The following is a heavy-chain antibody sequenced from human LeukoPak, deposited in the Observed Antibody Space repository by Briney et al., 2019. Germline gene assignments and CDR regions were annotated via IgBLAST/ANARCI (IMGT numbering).Heavy chain of an antibody. J-gene: IGHJ4*02. CDR3: ARGRKVAGNYYFDY. CDR2: ISAYNGNT. CDR1: DYILSNYD. V-gene: IGHV1-18*01. D-gene: IGHD6-19*01. Sequence: ASVKVSCKASDYILSNYDINWVRQAPGQGPEWMGWISAYNGNTDFAQKLQGRVTMTTDTSTTTVYMEVRSVTSDDSAMYFCARGRKVAGNYYFDYWGQGTLVTVSS.